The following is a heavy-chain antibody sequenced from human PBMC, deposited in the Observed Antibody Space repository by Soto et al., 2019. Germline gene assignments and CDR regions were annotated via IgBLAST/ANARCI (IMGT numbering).Heavy chain of an antibody. CDR1: GGTFSSYA. Sequence: SVKVSCKASGGTFSSYAISWVRQAPGQGLEWMGGIVPIFGTANYAQKFQGRVTITADKSTSTAYMELSSLRSEDTAVYYCAREYYQFDYGGNSKYWGQGTLVTVSS. D-gene: IGHD4-17*01. CDR2: IVPIFGTA. J-gene: IGHJ4*02. CDR3: AREYYQFDYGGNSKY. V-gene: IGHV1-69*06.